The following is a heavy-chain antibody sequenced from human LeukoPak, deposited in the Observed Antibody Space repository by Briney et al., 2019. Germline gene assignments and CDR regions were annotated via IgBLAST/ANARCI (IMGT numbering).Heavy chain of an antibody. CDR1: GFTFSSYS. D-gene: IGHD3-22*01. J-gene: IGHJ4*02. Sequence: GGSLRLSCAASGFTFSSYSMNWVRQAPGKGLEWVSSISSSSSYIYYADSVKGRFTISRDNAKNSLYLQMNSLRAEDTAVYYCATAPGGYYSGSFDYWGQGTLVTVSS. CDR3: ATAPGGYYSGSFDY. CDR2: ISSSSSYI. V-gene: IGHV3-21*01.